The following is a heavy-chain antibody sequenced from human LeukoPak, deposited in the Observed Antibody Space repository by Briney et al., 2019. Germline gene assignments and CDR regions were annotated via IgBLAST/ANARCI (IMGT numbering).Heavy chain of an antibody. CDR1: GVTLSPYG. D-gene: IGHD6-6*01. CDR2: ISYEGGTQ. Sequence: GMSLRLSCAASGVTLSPYGMHWVRQAPGKGLEWVAAISYEGGTQHYADSVKGRFIISRDDPRNTLYLQMNILRTEDTAVYYCAKGRFRIAASGMDVWGQGTTVTVSS. CDR3: AKGRFRIAASGMDV. V-gene: IGHV3-30*18. J-gene: IGHJ6*02.